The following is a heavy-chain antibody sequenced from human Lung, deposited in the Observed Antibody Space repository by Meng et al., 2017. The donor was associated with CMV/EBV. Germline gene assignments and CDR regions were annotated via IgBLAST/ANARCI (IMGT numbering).Heavy chain of an antibody. CDR1: TFSSYG. CDR3: ARGAHYDILTGYYTLFDY. J-gene: IGHJ4*02. Sequence: TFSSYGISWVRQAPGQGLEWMGGIIPILGIANYAQKFQGRVTITADKSTSTAYMELSSLRSEDTAVYYCARGAHYDILTGYYTLFDYWGQGTLVTVSS. V-gene: IGHV1-69*10. CDR2: IIPILGIA. D-gene: IGHD3-9*01.